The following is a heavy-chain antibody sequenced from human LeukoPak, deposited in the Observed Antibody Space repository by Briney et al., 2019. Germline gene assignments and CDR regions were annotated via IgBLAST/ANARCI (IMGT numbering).Heavy chain of an antibody. CDR3: AREGLGVAAADTYYYYGMDV. Sequence: EASVKVSCKASGYTFTSYGISWVRQAPGQGLEWMGWISAYNGNTNYAQKLQGSVTMTTDTSTSTAYMELSSLRSEDTAVYYCAREGLGVAAADTYYYYGMDVWGQGTTVTVSS. CDR2: ISAYNGNT. CDR1: GYTFTSYG. J-gene: IGHJ6*02. D-gene: IGHD6-13*01. V-gene: IGHV1-18*01.